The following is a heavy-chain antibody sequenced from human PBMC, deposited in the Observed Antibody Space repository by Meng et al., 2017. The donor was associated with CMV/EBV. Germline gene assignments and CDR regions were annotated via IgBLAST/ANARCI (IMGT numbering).Heavy chain of an antibody. V-gene: IGHV3-30*04. CDR1: GFTFSSYT. Sequence: RSCTASGFTFSSYTMHWVRQAPGKGLEWVAVISYDGSNKYYADSVKGRFTISRDNSKNTLSLQMNSLRAEDTAVYYCARDYSSSGDYWGQGTLVTVSS. J-gene: IGHJ4*02. D-gene: IGHD6-13*01. CDR3: ARDYSSSGDY. CDR2: ISYDGSNK.